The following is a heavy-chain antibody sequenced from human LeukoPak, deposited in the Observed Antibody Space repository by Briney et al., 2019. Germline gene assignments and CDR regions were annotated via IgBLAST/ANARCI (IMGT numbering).Heavy chain of an antibody. V-gene: IGHV3-23*01. CDR2: ISVSGGST. D-gene: IGHD6-13*01. J-gene: IGHJ6*03. Sequence: GGSLRLSCAASGFTFSSYAMSWVRQARGKGLEWVSTISVSGGSTYYADSVKGRFTISRDNSKNTLYLQMNSLRAEDTAVYYCAKGPRGAAGYYYYYMDVWGKGTTVTVSS. CDR3: AKGPRGAAGYYYYYMDV. CDR1: GFTFSSYA.